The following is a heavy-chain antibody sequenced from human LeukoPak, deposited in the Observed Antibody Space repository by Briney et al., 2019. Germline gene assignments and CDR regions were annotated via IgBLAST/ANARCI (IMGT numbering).Heavy chain of an antibody. V-gene: IGHV4-59*01. CDR3: ARGLNWGPNWLDP. J-gene: IGHJ5*02. CDR1: GGSISSYY. D-gene: IGHD7-27*01. Sequence: SETLSLTCTVSGGSISSYYWSWIRQPPGKGLEWIGYIYYSGSTNYNPSLKSRVTISVDTSKNQFSLKLSSVTAADTAVYYCARGLNWGPNWLDPWGQGTLVTVSS. CDR2: IYYSGST.